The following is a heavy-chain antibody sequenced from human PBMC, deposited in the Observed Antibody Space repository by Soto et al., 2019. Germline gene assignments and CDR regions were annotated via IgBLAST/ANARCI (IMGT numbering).Heavy chain of an antibody. CDR2: IYYSGST. Sequence: PSETLSLTCTVSGGSISSYYWSWIRQPPGKGLEWIGYIYYSGSTNYNPSLKSRVTISVDTSKNQFSLKLSSVTAADTAVYYCARVAGVVSGWFDPWGQGTLVTVSS. J-gene: IGHJ5*02. CDR3: ARVAGVVSGWFDP. V-gene: IGHV4-59*01. D-gene: IGHD3-3*01. CDR1: GGSISSYY.